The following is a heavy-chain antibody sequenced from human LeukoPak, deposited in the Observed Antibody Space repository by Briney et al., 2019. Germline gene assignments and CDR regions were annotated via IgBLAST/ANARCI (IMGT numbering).Heavy chain of an antibody. CDR2: IYHSGST. Sequence: SETLSLTCTVSGGSISSYYWSWIRQPAGKGLEWIGYIYHSGSTYYNPSLKSRVTISVDRSKNQFSLKLSSVTAADTAVYYCARMTTVTTGALDYWGQGTLVTVSS. J-gene: IGHJ4*02. D-gene: IGHD4-17*01. CDR3: ARMTTVTTGALDY. V-gene: IGHV4-59*12. CDR1: GGSISSYY.